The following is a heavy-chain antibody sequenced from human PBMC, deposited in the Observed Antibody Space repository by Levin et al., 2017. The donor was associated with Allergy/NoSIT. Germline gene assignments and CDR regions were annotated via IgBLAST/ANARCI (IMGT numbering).Heavy chain of an antibody. CDR1: GYTFTGYY. CDR2: INPNSGGT. CDR3: ASLYYYGSGDAFDI. V-gene: IGHV1-2*02. J-gene: IGHJ3*02. D-gene: IGHD3-10*01. Sequence: PVASVKVSCKASGYTFTGYYMHWVRQAPGQGLEWMGWINPNSGGTNYAQKFQGRVTMTRDTSISTAYMELSRLRSDDTAVYYCASLYYYGSGDAFDIWGQGTMVTVSS.